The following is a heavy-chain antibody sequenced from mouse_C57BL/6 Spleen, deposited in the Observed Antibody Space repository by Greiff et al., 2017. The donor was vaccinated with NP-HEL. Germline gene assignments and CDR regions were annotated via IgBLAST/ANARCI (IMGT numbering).Heavy chain of an antibody. CDR2: ISSGGSYT. CDR3: ARHGYGSSYPYYFDY. Sequence: EVKLVESGGDLVKPGGSLKLSCAASGFTFSSYGMSWVRQTPDKRLEWVATISSGGSYTYYPDSVKGRFTISRDNAKNTLYLQMSSLKSEDTAMYYCARHGYGSSYPYYFDYWGQGTTLTVSS. V-gene: IGHV5-6*01. J-gene: IGHJ2*01. D-gene: IGHD1-1*01. CDR1: GFTFSSYG.